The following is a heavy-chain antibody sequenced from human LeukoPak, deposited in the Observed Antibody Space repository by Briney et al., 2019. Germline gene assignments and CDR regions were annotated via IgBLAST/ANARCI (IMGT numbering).Heavy chain of an antibody. CDR1: GVVFSNYD. J-gene: IGHJ3*01. D-gene: IGHD3-3*01. Sequence: GGSLRLSCLVSGVVFSNYDIQWIRQAPGKGLTWLALVRHDGIDMYYADSVKGRFIASRDKSKNPVHLQMNSLRTEDTALYYCALSRNYGLFNVSGHGTMVSVSS. V-gene: IGHV3-30*02. CDR3: ALSRNYGLFNV. CDR2: VRHDGIDM.